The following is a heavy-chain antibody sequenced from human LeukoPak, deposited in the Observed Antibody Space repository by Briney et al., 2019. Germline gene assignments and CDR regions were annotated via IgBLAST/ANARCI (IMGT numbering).Heavy chain of an antibody. D-gene: IGHD3-3*01. Sequence: ASVKVSCKASGYTFTGYYMHWVRQAPGQGLEWMGWINPNSGGTNYAQKLQGRVTMTTDTSTSTAYMELRSLRSDDTAVYYCARDLPTSFYSTGLLLRFLEWSGGFDYWGQGTLVTVSS. V-gene: IGHV1-2*02. CDR3: ARDLPTSFYSTGLLLRFLEWSGGFDY. CDR1: GYTFTGYY. J-gene: IGHJ4*02. CDR2: INPNSGGT.